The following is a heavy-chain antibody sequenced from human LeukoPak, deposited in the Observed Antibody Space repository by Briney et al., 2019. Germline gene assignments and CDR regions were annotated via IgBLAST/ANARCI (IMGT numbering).Heavy chain of an antibody. D-gene: IGHD3-22*01. Sequence: ASVKVSCKASGGTFSSYAISWVRQAPGQGLEWMGWINPNSGGTNYAQKFQGRVTMTRDTSISTAYMELSRLRSDDTAVYYCARGRRYNDFDYWGQGTLVTVSS. CDR2: INPNSGGT. V-gene: IGHV1-2*02. CDR3: ARGRRYNDFDY. J-gene: IGHJ4*02. CDR1: GGTFSSYA.